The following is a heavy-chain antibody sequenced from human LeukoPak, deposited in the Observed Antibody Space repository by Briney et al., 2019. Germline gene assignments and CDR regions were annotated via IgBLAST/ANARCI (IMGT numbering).Heavy chain of an antibody. Sequence: GESLKISGKASGYSFTIYWIAWVRQMPGKGLEWMGIIYPGDSEARYSPSFQGQVTFSADKSISTAYLQWSSLKASDSAMYYCARRGGNWFDPWGQGTLVTVSS. CDR2: IYPGDSEA. CDR1: GYSFTIYW. D-gene: IGHD3-16*01. CDR3: ARRGGNWFDP. J-gene: IGHJ5*02. V-gene: IGHV5-51*01.